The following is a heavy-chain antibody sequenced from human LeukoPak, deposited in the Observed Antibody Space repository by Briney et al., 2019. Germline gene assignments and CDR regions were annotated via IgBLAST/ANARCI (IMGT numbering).Heavy chain of an antibody. CDR2: IYYSGST. CDR3: ARHDLGYCSGGSCYSQQTDFDY. J-gene: IGHJ4*02. Sequence: SETLSLTCTVSGGSISSSSYYWGWIRQPPGKGLEWIGSIYYSGSTYYYPSLKSRLTISVDTSKNQFSLKLSSVTAADTAVYYCARHDLGYCSGGSCYSQQTDFDYWGQGTLVTVSS. D-gene: IGHD2-15*01. CDR1: GGSISSSSYY. V-gene: IGHV4-39*01.